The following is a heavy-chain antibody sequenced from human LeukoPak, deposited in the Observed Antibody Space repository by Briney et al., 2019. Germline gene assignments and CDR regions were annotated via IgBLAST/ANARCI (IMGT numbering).Heavy chain of an antibody. V-gene: IGHV3-30*18. Sequence: TGTSLRLSCAASGFTFTSYGMHWVRQAPGKGPEWVALISYDGGEKYYVDSVKGRFTISRDNSKNTLYLQMNSLRAEDTAVYYCAKVRYSSGWPEFDYWGQGTLVTVSS. CDR2: ISYDGGEK. J-gene: IGHJ4*02. CDR3: AKVRYSSGWPEFDY. CDR1: GFTFTSYG. D-gene: IGHD6-19*01.